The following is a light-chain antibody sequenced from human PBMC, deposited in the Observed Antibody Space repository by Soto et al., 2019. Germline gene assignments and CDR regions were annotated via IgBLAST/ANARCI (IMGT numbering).Light chain of an antibody. CDR2: DAS. V-gene: IGKV3-11*01. CDR3: QQRSNWLT. J-gene: IGKJ4*01. CDR1: QSVSSY. Sequence: EIVSTQSPATLSLSPGERATLSCRASQSVSSYLAWYQQKRGQAPRLLIYDASNRATGIPARFSGSGSGTDFTLTISSLEPEDFAVYYCQQRSNWLTFGGGTKVEIK.